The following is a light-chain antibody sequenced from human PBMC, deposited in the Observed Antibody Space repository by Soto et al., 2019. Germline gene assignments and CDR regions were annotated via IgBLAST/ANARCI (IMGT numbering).Light chain of an antibody. CDR1: SSDVGGYNY. Sequence: QSVLTQPASVSGSPGQSITISCTGTSSDVGGYNYVSWYQQHPGKAPKLMIYEVSNRHSGVSNRFSVSKSGNTASLTISGLQAEDEADYYCSSYTSSSTWVFGGGTKLTVL. CDR3: SSYTSSSTWV. V-gene: IGLV2-14*01. CDR2: EVS. J-gene: IGLJ3*02.